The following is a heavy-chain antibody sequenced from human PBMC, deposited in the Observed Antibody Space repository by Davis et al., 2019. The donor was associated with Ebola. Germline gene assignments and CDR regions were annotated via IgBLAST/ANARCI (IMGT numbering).Heavy chain of an antibody. CDR1: GFTFSSYA. J-gene: IGHJ6*02. V-gene: IGHV3-23*01. CDR3: AKARSASNYDGMDV. D-gene: IGHD3-10*01. Sequence: GGSLRLSCAASGFTFSSYAMSWVRQAPGKGLEWVSAISGSGGSTYYADSVKGRFTISRDNSKNTLYLQMNTLRAEDTAVYYCAKARSASNYDGMDVWGQGTTVTVSS. CDR2: ISGSGGST.